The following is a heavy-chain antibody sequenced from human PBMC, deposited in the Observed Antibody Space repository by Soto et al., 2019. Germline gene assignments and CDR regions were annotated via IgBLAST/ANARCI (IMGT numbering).Heavy chain of an antibody. Sequence: QITLKESGPTLVKPTQTLTLTCTFSGFSLSTSGVGVGWIRQPPGKALEWLALIYWNDDKYYSPSLKSRLTITKDTSKSQVVLTMTNMDPVDTATYYCAHRLGPRMFDYWGQGTLVTVSS. CDR3: AHRLGPRMFDY. CDR1: GFSLSTSGVG. J-gene: IGHJ4*02. V-gene: IGHV2-5*01. CDR2: IYWNDDK.